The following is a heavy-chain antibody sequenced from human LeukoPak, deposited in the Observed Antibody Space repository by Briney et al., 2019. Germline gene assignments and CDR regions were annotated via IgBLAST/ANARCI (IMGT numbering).Heavy chain of an antibody. Sequence: GGSLRLSCAASGFAVSSNYMSWVRQAPGKGLEWVSAISGSGGSTYYADSVKGRFTISRDNSKNTLYLQMNSLRAEDTAVYYCAKPGYSSSWYGDYFDYWGQGTLVTVSS. CDR2: ISGSGGST. D-gene: IGHD6-13*01. V-gene: IGHV3-23*01. CDR3: AKPGYSSSWYGDYFDY. CDR1: GFAVSSNY. J-gene: IGHJ4*02.